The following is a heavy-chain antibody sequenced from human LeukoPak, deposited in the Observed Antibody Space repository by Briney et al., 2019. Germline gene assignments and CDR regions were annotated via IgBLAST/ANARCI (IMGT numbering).Heavy chain of an antibody. Sequence: GGSLRLSCAASGFTFSSYAMSWVRQAPGKGLEWVSAVGGGGGDTYYADSVKGRFTISRDNPKNTLYLQMNSLRAEDTAVYYCASARVVEVLATPTALDYWGQGTLVTVSS. CDR3: ASARVVEVLATPTALDY. J-gene: IGHJ4*02. D-gene: IGHD2-15*01. CDR1: GFTFSSYA. V-gene: IGHV3-23*01. CDR2: VGGGGGDT.